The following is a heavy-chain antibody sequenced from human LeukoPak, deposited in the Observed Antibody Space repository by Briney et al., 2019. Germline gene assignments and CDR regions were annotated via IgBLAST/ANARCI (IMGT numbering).Heavy chain of an antibody. J-gene: IGHJ4*02. D-gene: IGHD2-21*02. V-gene: IGHV3-30*03. Sequence: GGSLRLSCAASGFTFSSYGMSWVRQAPGKGLEWVAVISHDARNKIYADSVKGRLTISRDNSKNTLYLQMNSLRTEDTAVYYCARPAYCGGNCYYFPDYWGQGTLVTVSS. CDR3: ARPAYCGGNCYYFPDY. CDR2: ISHDARNK. CDR1: GFTFSSYG.